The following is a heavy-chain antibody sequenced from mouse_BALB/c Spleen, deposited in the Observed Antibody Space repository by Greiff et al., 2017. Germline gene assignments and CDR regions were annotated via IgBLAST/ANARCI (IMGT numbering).Heavy chain of an antibody. CDR3: ASGGGYYGYDGYFDY. CDR1: GYTFTNYW. J-gene: IGHJ2*01. Sequence: QVQLQQSGAELMKPGASVKISCKASGYTFTNYWLGWVKQRPGHGLEWIGDIYPGGGYTNYNEKFKGKATLTADTSSSTAYMQLSSLTSEDSAVYFCASGGGYYGYDGYFDYWGQGTTLTVSS. V-gene: IGHV1-63*02. D-gene: IGHD2-2*01. CDR2: IYPGGGYT.